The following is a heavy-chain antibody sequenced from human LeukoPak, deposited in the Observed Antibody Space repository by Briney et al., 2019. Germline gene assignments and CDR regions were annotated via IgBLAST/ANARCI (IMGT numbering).Heavy chain of an antibody. CDR3: ARQSLSSEPARLGELSFKYYFDY. J-gene: IGHJ4*02. CDR1: GYSISSGYY. D-gene: IGHD3-16*02. CDR2: IYHSGST. V-gene: IGHV4-38-2*01. Sequence: ASETLFLTCAVPGYSISSGYYWGWIRQPPGKGLEWNGSIYHSGSTYYNPALSNRDTVSVDTYKNQVSLELSSVTAADTAVYYCARQSLSSEPARLGELSFKYYFDYWGQGTLVTVSS.